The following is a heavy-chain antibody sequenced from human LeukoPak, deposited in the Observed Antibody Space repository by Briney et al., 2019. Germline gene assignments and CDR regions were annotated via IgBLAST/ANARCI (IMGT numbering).Heavy chain of an antibody. CDR2: IRYDGSNK. Sequence: GGSLRLSCAASGFTFSSYGMHWVRQAPGKGLEWVAFIRYDGSNKYYADSVKGRFTISRDNSKNTLYLQMNSLRAEDTAVYYCAKRRVPAARMDVFDYWGQGTLVTVSS. D-gene: IGHD2-2*01. CDR1: GFTFSSYG. CDR3: AKRRVPAARMDVFDY. V-gene: IGHV3-30*02. J-gene: IGHJ4*02.